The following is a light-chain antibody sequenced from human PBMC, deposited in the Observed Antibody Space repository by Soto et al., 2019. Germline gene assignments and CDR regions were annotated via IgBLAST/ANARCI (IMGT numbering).Light chain of an antibody. Sequence: DIQMTQFPSTLSASVGDRVTITCRASQNIGSWLAWYQQKPGKAPKVLIYDVSNLETGVPSRFSGSGSGTEFTFTIISLQPDDFATFFCLLYNTYWTFGQGSQVEIK. CDR3: LLYNTYWT. CDR1: QNIGSW. J-gene: IGKJ1*01. V-gene: IGKV1-5*01. CDR2: DVS.